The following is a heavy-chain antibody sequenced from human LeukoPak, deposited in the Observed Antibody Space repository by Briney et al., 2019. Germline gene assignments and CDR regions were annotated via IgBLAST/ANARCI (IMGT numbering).Heavy chain of an antibody. CDR2: ILPILDVT. CDR3: ATDHPLGVSDY. V-gene: IGHV1-69*04. Sequence: ASVKVSCKASGGTFSNFAINWVRQAPGQGLECLGKILPILDVTNYAQKFQGRVTIAADKSTSTAYMELSSLSSEDTAVYYCATDHPLGVSDYWGQGTLVTVSS. D-gene: IGHD5/OR15-5a*01. CDR1: GGTFSNFA. J-gene: IGHJ4*02.